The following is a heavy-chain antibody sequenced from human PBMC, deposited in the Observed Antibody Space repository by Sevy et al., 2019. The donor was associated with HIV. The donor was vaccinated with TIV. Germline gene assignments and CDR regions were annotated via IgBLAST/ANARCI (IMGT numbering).Heavy chain of an antibody. CDR2: ISYAGISK. J-gene: IGHJ4*02. V-gene: IGHV3-30*18. CDR1: GFIFSSYG. D-gene: IGHD1-26*01. CDR3: VKGGVTWELLDY. Sequence: GESLKISCAASGFIFSSYGMHWVRQAPGKGLEWVTIISYAGISKYYADSVKGRFTISRDNSENILYLQMNSLRTDDTAVYYCVKGGVTWELLDYWGQGTLVTVSS.